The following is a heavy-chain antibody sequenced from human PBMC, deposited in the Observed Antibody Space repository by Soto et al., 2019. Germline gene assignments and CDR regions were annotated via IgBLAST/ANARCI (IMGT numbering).Heavy chain of an antibody. D-gene: IGHD2-2*02. CDR1: GGTFSSYT. Sequence: QVQLVQSGAEVKKPGSSVKVSCKASGGTFSSYTISWVRQAPGQGLEWMGGIIPILGIANYAQKFQGRVTLSTDKSTSPAYMEVGRLRTEETSVYYCAMEYCSSTSCYRDYWGQGTLVTVSS. V-gene: IGHV1-69*02. CDR3: AMEYCSSTSCYRDY. CDR2: IIPILGIA. J-gene: IGHJ4*02.